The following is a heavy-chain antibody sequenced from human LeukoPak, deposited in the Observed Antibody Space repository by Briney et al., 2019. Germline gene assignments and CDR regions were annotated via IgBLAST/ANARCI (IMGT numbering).Heavy chain of an antibody. V-gene: IGHV3-23*01. CDR1: GFTFSSYA. CDR2: ISGSGGST. D-gene: IGHD6-13*01. CDR3: AGYSSSWYGGGGDY. Sequence: GRSLRLSCAASGFTFSSYAMSWVRQAPGKGLEWVSAISGSGGSTYYADSVKGRFTISRDNSKNTLYLQMNSLRAEDTAVYYCAGYSSSWYGGGGDYWGQGTLVTVSS. J-gene: IGHJ4*02.